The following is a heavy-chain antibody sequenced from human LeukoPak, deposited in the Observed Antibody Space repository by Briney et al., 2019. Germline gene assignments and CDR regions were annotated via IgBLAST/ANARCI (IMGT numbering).Heavy chain of an antibody. CDR3: AREEAYGDSNYFDY. Sequence: ASVKVSCKASGYTFTGYYMHWVRQAPGQGLEWMGWINPNSGGTNYAQKLQGRVTMTRDTSISTAYMELSRLRSDDTAVYYCAREEAYGDSNYFDYWGQGTLVTVSS. CDR1: GYTFTGYY. J-gene: IGHJ4*02. CDR2: INPNSGGT. D-gene: IGHD4-17*01. V-gene: IGHV1-2*02.